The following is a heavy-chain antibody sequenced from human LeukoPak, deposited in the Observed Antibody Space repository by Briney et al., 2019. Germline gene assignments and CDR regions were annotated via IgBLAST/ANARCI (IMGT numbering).Heavy chain of an antibody. CDR1: GFTVSSNY. V-gene: IGHV3-66*02. CDR2: IYSGGST. J-gene: IGHJ4*02. CDR3: AKDASILTGSFDY. Sequence: PGGSLRLSCAASGFTVSSNYMSWVRQAPGKGLEWVSVIYSGGSTYYADSVKGRFTISRDNSKNTLYLQMNSLRAEDTAVYYCAKDASILTGSFDYWGQGTLVTVSS. D-gene: IGHD3-9*01.